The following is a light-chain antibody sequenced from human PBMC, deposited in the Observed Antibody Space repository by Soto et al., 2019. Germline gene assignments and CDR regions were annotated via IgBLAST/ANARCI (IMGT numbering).Light chain of an antibody. Sequence: QSVLTQPPSASGSPGQSVTISCTGTNSDVGGYNYVSWYQQYPGKAPKLIIHEVNERPSGVPDRFSGSKSGNTASLTVSGLQTADEADYYCSSYAGSNWYVFGTGTKLTVL. CDR3: SSYAGSNWYV. CDR2: EVN. J-gene: IGLJ1*01. CDR1: NSDVGGYNY. V-gene: IGLV2-8*01.